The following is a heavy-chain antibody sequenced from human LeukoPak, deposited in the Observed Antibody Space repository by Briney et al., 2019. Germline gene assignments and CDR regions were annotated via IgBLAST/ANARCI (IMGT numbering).Heavy chain of an antibody. CDR1: GFNFGSYA. V-gene: IGHV3-30*03. Sequence: GGSLRLSCAASGFNFGSYAMDGLRQAPGKGLEWVGDISYDGGYQSYAVSVRGRFTISRDNSKNTLFLQVNSLRPEDAAVYYCATESSLSNWGHGTLVTVSS. CDR3: ATESSLSN. D-gene: IGHD3-16*02. CDR2: ISYDGGYQ. J-gene: IGHJ4*01.